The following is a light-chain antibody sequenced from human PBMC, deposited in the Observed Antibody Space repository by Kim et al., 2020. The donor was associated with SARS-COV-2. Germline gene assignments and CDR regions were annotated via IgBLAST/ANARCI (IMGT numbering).Light chain of an antibody. CDR3: QAWDSSTVV. V-gene: IGLV3-1*01. J-gene: IGLJ2*01. CDR1: KLGDKY. CDR2: QDS. Sequence: GSPGQTACITCSGDKLGDKYACWYQQKPGQSPVLVIYQDSKRPSGIPERFSGSNSGNTATLAISGTQAMDEADYYCQAWDSSTVVFGGGTQLTVL.